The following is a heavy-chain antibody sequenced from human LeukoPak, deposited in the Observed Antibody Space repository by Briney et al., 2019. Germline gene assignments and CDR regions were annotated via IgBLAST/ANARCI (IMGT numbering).Heavy chain of an antibody. V-gene: IGHV4-39*07. J-gene: IGHJ4*02. CDR2: IYYSGST. CDR3: ARDQGWELMGGY. CDR1: GGSISSSSYY. Sequence: PSETLSLTCTVSGGSISSSSYYWGWIRQPPGKGLEWIGSIYYSGSTYYNPSLKSRVTISVDTSKNQFSLKLSSVTAADTAVYYCARDQGWELMGGYWGQGTLVTVSS. D-gene: IGHD1-26*01.